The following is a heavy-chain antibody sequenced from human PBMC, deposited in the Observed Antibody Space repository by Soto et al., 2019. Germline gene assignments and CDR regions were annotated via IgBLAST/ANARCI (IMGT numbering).Heavy chain of an antibody. J-gene: IGHJ4*02. CDR1: GFTFSSYA. V-gene: IGHV3-30-3*01. CDR2: LSYDGSNK. D-gene: IGHD3-3*01. CDR3: ARPSGPTIFGVVIMDYSFDY. Sequence: QVQLVESGGGVVQPGRSLRLSCAASGFTFSSYAMHWVRQAPGKGLEWVAVLSYDGSNKYYADSVKGRFTISRDNSKNTLYLQMDSLRAEDTAVYYCARPSGPTIFGVVIMDYSFDYWGQGTLVTVSS.